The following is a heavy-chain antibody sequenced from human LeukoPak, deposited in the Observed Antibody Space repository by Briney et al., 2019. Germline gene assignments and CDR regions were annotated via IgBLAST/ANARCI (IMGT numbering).Heavy chain of an antibody. CDR1: GGSISSSSNY. CDR2: IFYSGTT. J-gene: IGHJ5*02. V-gene: IGHV4-39*07. CDR3: ARESLVRGATNWFDP. Sequence: SETLSLTCTVSGGSISSSSNYWGWIRQPPGKGLEWIGSIFYSGTTYYNPSLKSRVTISVDTSNNQFSLKVNSVTAADTAVYYCARESLVRGATNWFDPWGQGTLVTVSS. D-gene: IGHD3-10*01.